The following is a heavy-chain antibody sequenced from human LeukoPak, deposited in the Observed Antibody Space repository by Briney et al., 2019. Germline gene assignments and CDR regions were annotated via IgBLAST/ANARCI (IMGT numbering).Heavy chain of an antibody. CDR2: IWYDGSNE. V-gene: IGHV3-33*01. J-gene: IGHJ4*02. D-gene: IGHD5-24*01. Sequence: GGSLRLSCAASGFTFSNYDMHWVRQAPGKGLKWVAVIWYDGSNEYYAESVKGRFTISRDNSKNMVYLQMNSLRAEDTAVYYCVRGEMATGYFDYWGQGTLVTVSS. CDR3: VRGEMATGYFDY. CDR1: GFTFSNYD.